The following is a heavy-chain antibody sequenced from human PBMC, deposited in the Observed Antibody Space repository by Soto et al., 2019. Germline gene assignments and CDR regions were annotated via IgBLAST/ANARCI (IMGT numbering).Heavy chain of an antibody. CDR3: ARSEATVLDY. V-gene: IGHV4-59*12. CDR2: IYYSGST. D-gene: IGHD4-17*01. Sequence: SETLSLTCTVSGGSISSYYWSWIRQPPGKGLEWIGYIYYSGSTNYNPSLKSRVTISVDTSKNQFSLKLSSVTAADTAVYYCARSEATVLDYWGQGTLVTVSS. J-gene: IGHJ4*02. CDR1: GGSISSYY.